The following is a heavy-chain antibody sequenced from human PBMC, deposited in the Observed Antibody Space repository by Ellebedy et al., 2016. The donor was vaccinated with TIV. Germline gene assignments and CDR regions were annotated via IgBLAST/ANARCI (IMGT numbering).Heavy chain of an antibody. V-gene: IGHV3-48*02. J-gene: IGHJ4*02. CDR2: ISSSSSTI. CDR3: ARELRFLEWTDYFDY. CDR1: GFTFSSYS. D-gene: IGHD3-3*01. Sequence: GGSLRLSXAASGFTFSSYSMNWVRQAPGKGLEWVSYISSSSSTIYYADSVKGRFTISRDNAKNSLYLQMNSLRDEDTAVYYCARELRFLEWTDYFDYWGQGTLVTVSS.